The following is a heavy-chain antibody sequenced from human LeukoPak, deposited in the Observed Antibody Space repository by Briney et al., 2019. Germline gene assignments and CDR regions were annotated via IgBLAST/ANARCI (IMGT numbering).Heavy chain of an antibody. CDR3: ARQESRNYQYEGLDY. Sequence: PGGSLRLSCAASGFTFSSYGMSWVRQAPGKGLEWVSSISSSSSYIYYADSVKGRFTIDRDNSKNTVYLQMNSLRPDDTGLYSCARQESRNYQYEGLDYWGQGNLVTVSS. V-gene: IGHV3-21*01. CDR1: GFTFSSYG. D-gene: IGHD3-16*01. J-gene: IGHJ4*02. CDR2: ISSSSSYI.